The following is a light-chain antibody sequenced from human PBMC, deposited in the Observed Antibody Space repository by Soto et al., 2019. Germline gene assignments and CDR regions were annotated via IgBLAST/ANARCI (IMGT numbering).Light chain of an antibody. V-gene: IGKV1-5*01. J-gene: IGKJ1*01. CDR1: QSISSW. CDR3: LQHNSYPWT. Sequence: DIQMTQSPSTLSASAGDRVTITCRASQSISSWLAWYQQKPGKAPKLLIYAASSLQSGVPSRFSGSGSGTEFTLTISSLQPEDFATYYCLQHNSYPWTFGQGTKVDIK. CDR2: AAS.